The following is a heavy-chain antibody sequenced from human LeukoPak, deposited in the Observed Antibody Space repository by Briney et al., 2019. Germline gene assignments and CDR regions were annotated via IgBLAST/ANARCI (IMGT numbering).Heavy chain of an antibody. CDR3: ARDSGGSGSYYGTFDS. V-gene: IGHV3-30*01. J-gene: IGHJ4*02. Sequence: GGSLRLSCAASGFTFSTYAMHWVRQAPGKGLEWVAVISYAGSNKYYADSVKGRFTISRDNSKNTLDLQMNSLRAEDTAVYYCARDSGGSGSYYGTFDSWGQGTLVTVSS. CDR1: GFTFSTYA. CDR2: ISYAGSNK. D-gene: IGHD3-10*01.